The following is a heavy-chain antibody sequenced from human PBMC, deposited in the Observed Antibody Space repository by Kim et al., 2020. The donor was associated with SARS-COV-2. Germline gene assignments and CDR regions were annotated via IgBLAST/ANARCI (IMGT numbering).Heavy chain of an antibody. Sequence: GGSLRLSCEASGFTFSHYWMTWVRQAPGKGLEWMANIKHDGSESYHVDSVKGRFTISRDNAKNSLHLQMTSLRVEDTAVYFCARDVPGFGGYEHWGRGILVTVSS. J-gene: IGHJ4*02. D-gene: IGHD3-22*01. CDR1: GFTFSHYW. V-gene: IGHV3-7*03. CDR3: ARDVPGFGGYEH. CDR2: IKHDGSES.